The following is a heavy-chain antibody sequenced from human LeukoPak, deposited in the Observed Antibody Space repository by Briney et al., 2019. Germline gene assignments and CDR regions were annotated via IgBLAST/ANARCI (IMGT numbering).Heavy chain of an antibody. J-gene: IGHJ4*02. CDR1: GGSFSGYY. V-gene: IGHV4-34*09. Sequence: SETLSLTCAVYGGSFSGYYWSWIRQPPGKGLEWIGYIYYSGSTYYNPSLKSRVTISVDTSKNQFSLKLSSVTAADTAVYYCARVNDRYSGYDLSSDYWGQGTLVTVSS. D-gene: IGHD5-12*01. CDR3: ARVNDRYSGYDLSSDY. CDR2: IYYSGST.